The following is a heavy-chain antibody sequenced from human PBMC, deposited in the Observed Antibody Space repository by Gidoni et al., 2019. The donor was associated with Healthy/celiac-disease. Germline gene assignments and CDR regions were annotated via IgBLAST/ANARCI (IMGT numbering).Heavy chain of an antibody. CDR2: ISGSGGST. D-gene: IGHD3-22*01. V-gene: IGHV3-23*01. J-gene: IGHJ4*02. Sequence: EVQLLESGGGLVQPGGSLRLSWAASGFTFSSYAMSWVRQAPGKGLEWVSAISGSGGSTYYADSVKGRFTISRDNSKNTLYLQMNSLRAEDTAVYYCAKDYDSSGFYFDYWGQGTLVTVSS. CDR3: AKDYDSSGFYFDY. CDR1: GFTFSSYA.